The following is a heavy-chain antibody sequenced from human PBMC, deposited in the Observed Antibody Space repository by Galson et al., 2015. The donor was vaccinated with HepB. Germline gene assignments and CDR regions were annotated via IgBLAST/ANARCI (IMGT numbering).Heavy chain of an antibody. CDR3: ARFRTLVISSWYIGDYRDY. V-gene: IGHV3-66*02. CDR1: GFTVSSNY. J-gene: IGHJ4*02. Sequence: LRLSCAASGFTVSSNYMSWVRQAPGKGLEWVSVIYSGGSTYYADSVKGRFTISRDNSKNTLYLQMNSLRAEDTAVYYCARFRTLVISSWYIGDYRDYWGQGTLVTVSS. CDR2: IYSGGST. D-gene: IGHD6-13*01.